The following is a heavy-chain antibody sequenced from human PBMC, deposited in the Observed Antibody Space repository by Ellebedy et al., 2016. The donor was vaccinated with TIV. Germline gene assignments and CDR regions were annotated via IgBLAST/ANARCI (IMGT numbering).Heavy chain of an antibody. CDR3: AKEAGDEAGTSRFYFDY. D-gene: IGHD2-2*01. V-gene: IGHV3-21*01. CDR2: ISSSSSYI. J-gene: IGHJ4*02. Sequence: GESLKISCAASGFTFSSYSMNWVRQAPGKGLEWVSSISSSSSYIYYADSVKGRFTISRDNAKNSLYLQMNSLRAEDTAVYYCAKEAGDEAGTSRFYFDYWGQGTLVTVSS. CDR1: GFTFSSYS.